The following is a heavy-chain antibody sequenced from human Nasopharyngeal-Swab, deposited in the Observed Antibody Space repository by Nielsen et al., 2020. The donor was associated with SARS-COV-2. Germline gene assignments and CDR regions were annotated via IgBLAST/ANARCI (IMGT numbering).Heavy chain of an antibody. Sequence: SETLSLTCAVYGGSFSGYYWSWIRQPPGKGLEWIGEIKHSGSTNYNPSLKSRVTISVDTSKNQFSLKLSSVTAADTAVYYCARGLGQYYYDSCGYYFFDYWGQGTLVTVSS. D-gene: IGHD3-22*01. CDR3: ARGLGQYYYDSCGYYFFDY. J-gene: IGHJ4*02. CDR1: GGSFSGYY. V-gene: IGHV4-34*01. CDR2: IKHSGST.